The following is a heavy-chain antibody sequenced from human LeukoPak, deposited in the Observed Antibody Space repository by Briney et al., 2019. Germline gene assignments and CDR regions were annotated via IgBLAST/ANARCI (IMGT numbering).Heavy chain of an antibody. Sequence: AGGSLRLSCAASGFTFSSYWMSWVRQAPGKGLEWVANIKQDGSEKYYVDSVKGRFTISRDNAKNSLYLQMNSLRAEDTAVYYCARCNWSYYDYVWGSYRSYYFDYWGQGTLVTVSS. D-gene: IGHD3-16*02. J-gene: IGHJ4*02. V-gene: IGHV3-7*01. CDR2: IKQDGSEK. CDR3: ARCNWSYYDYVWGSYRSYYFDY. CDR1: GFTFSSYW.